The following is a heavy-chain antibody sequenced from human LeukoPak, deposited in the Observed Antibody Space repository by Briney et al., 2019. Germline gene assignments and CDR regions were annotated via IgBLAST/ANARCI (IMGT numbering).Heavy chain of an antibody. CDR2: IYYSGIT. Sequence: KASETLSLTCTVSGGSISSYYWSWIRQPPGKGLEWIGYIYYSGITNYNPSLKSRVTISVDTSKNQFSLKLSSVTAADTAVYYCARMLGPYWYFDLWGRGTLVTVSS. D-gene: IGHD3-10*02. V-gene: IGHV4-59*01. J-gene: IGHJ2*01. CDR1: GGSISSYY. CDR3: ARMLGPYWYFDL.